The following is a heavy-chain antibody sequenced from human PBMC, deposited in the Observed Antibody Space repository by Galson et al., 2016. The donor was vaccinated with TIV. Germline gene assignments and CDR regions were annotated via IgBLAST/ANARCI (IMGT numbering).Heavy chain of an antibody. CDR3: ARHDSSAFSNWYFNL. J-gene: IGHJ2*01. D-gene: IGHD3-22*01. CDR2: IYPGNYHT. V-gene: IGHV5-51*01. Sequence: QSGAEVKKTGESLKISCRGSGSPFSGYYIGWVRQVPGKGLEWMGIIYPGNYHTVYSPSFEGQVTISADKSTTTAYLQWNSLKASDTAMYYCARHDSSAFSNWYFNLWGRGTLVTVSS. CDR1: GSPFSGYY.